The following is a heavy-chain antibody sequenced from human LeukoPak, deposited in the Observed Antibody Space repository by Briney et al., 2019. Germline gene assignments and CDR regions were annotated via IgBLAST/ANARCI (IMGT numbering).Heavy chain of an antibody. D-gene: IGHD2-15*01. Sequence: ASVKVSCKVSGYTLTELSMHWVRQAPGKGLEWMGGFDPEDGETIYAQKFQGRVTMTEDTSTDTAYMELSSLRSEDTAEYYCATSRYCSGGSCYYYYGMDVWGQGTTVTASS. CDR2: FDPEDGET. CDR1: GYTLTELS. J-gene: IGHJ6*02. V-gene: IGHV1-24*01. CDR3: ATSRYCSGGSCYYYYGMDV.